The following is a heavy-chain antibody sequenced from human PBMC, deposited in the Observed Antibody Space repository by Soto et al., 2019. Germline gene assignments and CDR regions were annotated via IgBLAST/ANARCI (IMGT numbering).Heavy chain of an antibody. J-gene: IGHJ6*02. Sequence: TLSLTCTVSGGSISSSSYYWGWIRQPPGKGLEWIGSIYYSGSTYYNPSLKSRVTISVDTSKNQFSLKLSSVTAADTAVYYCAGSSSQDIVVVPAAMEFWAYYYGMDVWGQGTTVTVS. V-gene: IGHV4-39*01. CDR3: AGSSSQDIVVVPAAMEFWAYYYGMDV. CDR1: GGSISSSSYY. CDR2: IYYSGST. D-gene: IGHD2-2*01.